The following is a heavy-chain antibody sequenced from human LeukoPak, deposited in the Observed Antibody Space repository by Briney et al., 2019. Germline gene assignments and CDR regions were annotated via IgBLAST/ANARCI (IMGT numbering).Heavy chain of an antibody. CDR2: MNPNSGNT. CDR3: ARATYSGYDHYYYYYYMDV. CDR1: GYTFTSYD. V-gene: IGHV1-8*03. D-gene: IGHD5-12*01. Sequence: ASVKVSCKASGYTFTSYDINWVRQATGQGLEWMGWMNPNSGNTGYAQKFQGRVTITRNTSISTAYMELSSLRSEDTAVYYCARATYSGYDHYYYYYYMDVWGKGTTVTVSS. J-gene: IGHJ6*03.